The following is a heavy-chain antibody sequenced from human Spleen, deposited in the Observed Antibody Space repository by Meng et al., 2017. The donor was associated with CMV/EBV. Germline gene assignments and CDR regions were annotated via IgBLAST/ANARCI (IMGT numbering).Heavy chain of an antibody. CDR1: GGSFSGYY. CDR2: INHNGST. V-gene: IGHV4-34*01. CDR3: ARVTGKIYYDGSGYPEAFDY. J-gene: IGHJ4*02. Sequence: QVQLQQWGAGLLKPSETLSLTCAVYGGSFSGYYWSWIRQPPGKGLEWIGEINHNGSTNYNPSLKSRVTISVDTSKNQFSLKLSSVTAADTAVYYCARVTGKIYYDGSGYPEAFDYWGQGTLVTVSS. D-gene: IGHD3-22*01.